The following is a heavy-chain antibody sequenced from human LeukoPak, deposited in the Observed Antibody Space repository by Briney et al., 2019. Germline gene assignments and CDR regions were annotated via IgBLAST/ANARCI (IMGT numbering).Heavy chain of an antibody. V-gene: IGHV3-33*06. CDR2: IWNDGGNQ. CDR1: KFTFSHYG. Sequence: PGGSLRLSCAASKFTFSHYGMHWVRQAPGKGLEWVAVIWNDGGNQYYADSVKGRFTVSRDNSQNTLYLQMNSLRHEDTAVYYCAKDAQRGFDYSNSLENWGQGILVTVSS. J-gene: IGHJ4*02. CDR3: AKDAQRGFDYSNSLEN. D-gene: IGHD4-11*01.